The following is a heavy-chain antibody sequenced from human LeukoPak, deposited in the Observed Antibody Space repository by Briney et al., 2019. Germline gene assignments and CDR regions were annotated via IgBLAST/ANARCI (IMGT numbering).Heavy chain of an antibody. V-gene: IGHV3-21*01. CDR3: ARGGGFCSGGSCYPPLDY. CDR2: ISSSSSYI. D-gene: IGHD2-15*01. Sequence: GGSLRLSCAASGFTFSSYSMNWVRQAPGKGLEWVSSISSSSSYIYYADSVKGRFTISRDNAKNSLYLQMNSLRAGDTAVYYCARGGGFCSGGSCYPPLDYWGQGTLVTVSS. CDR1: GFTFSSYS. J-gene: IGHJ4*02.